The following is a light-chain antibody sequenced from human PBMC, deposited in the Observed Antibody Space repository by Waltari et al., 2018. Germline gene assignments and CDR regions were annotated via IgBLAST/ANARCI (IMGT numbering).Light chain of an antibody. J-gene: IGLJ2*01. Sequence: QSALTQPPSASGSPGQSVTISCTGTSSDVGGYNYVPCYQHPPGKAPNIMTYEVNKRPSGLPDRFSCSKSGNTASLTVSGVQAEDEADYYCSSYTSTSTLVFGGGTKVTVL. CDR3: SSYTSTSTLV. V-gene: IGLV2-8*01. CDR1: SSDVGGYNY. CDR2: EVN.